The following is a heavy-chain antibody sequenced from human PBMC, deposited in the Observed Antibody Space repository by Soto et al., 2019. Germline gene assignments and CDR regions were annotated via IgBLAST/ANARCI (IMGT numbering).Heavy chain of an antibody. J-gene: IGHJ6*02. Sequence: VACSVAGGSISSGDYYGSWKNQHPGKGLEWIGYIYYSGSTYYNPSLKSRVTISVDTSKNQFSLKLSSVTAADTAVYYCARVCGGDCHRGMDVWGQRTMVTVSS. V-gene: IGHV4-31*03. CDR3: ARVCGGDCHRGMDV. D-gene: IGHD2-21*02. CDR1: GGSISSGDYY. CDR2: IYYSGST.